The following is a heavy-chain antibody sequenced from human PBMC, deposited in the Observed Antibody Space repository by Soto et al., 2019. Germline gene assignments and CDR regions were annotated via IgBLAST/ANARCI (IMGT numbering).Heavy chain of an antibody. Sequence: SETLSLTCTVSGGSISSYYWSWIRQPAGKGLEWIGRIYTSGSTNYNPSLKGRVTMSVDTSKNQFSPKLSSVTAADTAVYYCARGRSGNSWFDPWGQGTLVTVSS. D-gene: IGHD3-10*01. CDR2: IYTSGST. CDR3: ARGRSGNSWFDP. V-gene: IGHV4-4*07. J-gene: IGHJ5*02. CDR1: GGSISSYY.